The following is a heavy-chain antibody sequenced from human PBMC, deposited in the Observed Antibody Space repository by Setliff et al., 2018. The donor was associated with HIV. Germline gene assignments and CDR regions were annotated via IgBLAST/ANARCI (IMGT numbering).Heavy chain of an antibody. CDR3: ARQFWMLTTLYFDS. V-gene: IGHV4-61*09. D-gene: IGHD3-16*01. CDR1: GDSITRGSYY. Sequence: SETLSLTCTVSGDSITRGSYYWSWIRQPAGKGLEWIGHIYTSGKTHYSPSLKSRLTITQHTSKNHFSLSLSSVTAADTAVYYCARQFWMLTTLYFDSLGPGTLVTVSS. J-gene: IGHJ4*02. CDR2: IYTSGKT.